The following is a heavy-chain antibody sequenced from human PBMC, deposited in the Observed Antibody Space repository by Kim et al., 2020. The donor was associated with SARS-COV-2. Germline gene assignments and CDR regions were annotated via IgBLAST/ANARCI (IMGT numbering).Heavy chain of an antibody. D-gene: IGHD4-4*01. V-gene: IGHV3-30-3*01. CDR1: GFTFSSYA. J-gene: IGHJ6*02. Sequence: GGSLRLSCAASGFTFSSYAMHWVRQAPGKGLEWVAVISYDGSNKYYADSVKGRFTISRDNSKNTLYLQMNSLRAEDTAVYYCARGQILYTLHYYYYYGMDVWGQGTTVTVSS. CDR2: ISYDGSNK. CDR3: ARGQILYTLHYYYYYGMDV.